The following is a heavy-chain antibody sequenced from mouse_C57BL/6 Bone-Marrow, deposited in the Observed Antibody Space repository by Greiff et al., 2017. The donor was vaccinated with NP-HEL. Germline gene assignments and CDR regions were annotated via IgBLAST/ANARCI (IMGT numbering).Heavy chain of an antibody. D-gene: IGHD2-5*01. CDR3: ARGSYYSNLAWFAY. J-gene: IGHJ3*01. CDR2: IYPRSGNT. V-gene: IGHV1-81*01. CDR1: GYTFPSYG. Sequence: VPLQPSGAELARPGASVKLSCKASGYTFPSYGISWVKQRTGQGLEWIGEIYPRSGNTYYNEKFKGKGTLTADKSSSTAYMELRSLTSEDSAVYFCARGSYYSNLAWFAYWGQGTLVTVSA.